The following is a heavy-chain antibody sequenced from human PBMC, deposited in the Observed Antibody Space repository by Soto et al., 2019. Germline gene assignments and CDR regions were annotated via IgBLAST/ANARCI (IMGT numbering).Heavy chain of an antibody. CDR3: ARGGITVADSDAFDI. V-gene: IGHV1-24*01. D-gene: IGHD6-19*01. Sequence: ASVKVSCKVSGYTLAEFSMNWGRQAPGKGLEWMGGFHPKDGETLYAQKFQGRVTMTEDTSSDTAYMELSSLRSEDTAIYYCARGGITVADSDAFDIWGQGTMVTVS. J-gene: IGHJ3*02. CDR1: GYTLAEFS. CDR2: FHPKDGET.